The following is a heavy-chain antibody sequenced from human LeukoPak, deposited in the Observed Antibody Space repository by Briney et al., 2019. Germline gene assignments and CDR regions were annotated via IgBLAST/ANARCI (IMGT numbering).Heavy chain of an antibody. J-gene: IGHJ4*02. CDR3: ARAGSGWKLGY. CDR2: IYHSGST. V-gene: IGHV4-38-2*02. CDR1: GYSISSGYY. Sequence: SETLSLTCTVSGYSISSGYYWGWIRQPPGKGLEWIGSIYHSGSTYYNPSLKSRVTISVDTSKNQFSLKLSSVTAADTAVYYCARAGSGWKLGYWGQGTLVTVSS. D-gene: IGHD6-19*01.